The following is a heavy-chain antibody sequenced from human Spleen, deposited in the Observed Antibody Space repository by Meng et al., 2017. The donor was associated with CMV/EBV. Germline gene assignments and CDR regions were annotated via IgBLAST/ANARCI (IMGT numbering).Heavy chain of an antibody. CDR1: GDSIRSYY. V-gene: IGHV4-59*13. Sequence: SETLSLTCTVSGDSIRSYYWSWIRQPSGKGLEWIGYVYYSGYTNYNPSLKSRATISVDTPKNKFFLTLTSVTAADTAVYYCARGPYYCTSTTCHKPFDYWGQGALVTVSS. D-gene: IGHD2/OR15-2a*01. CDR2: VYYSGYT. CDR3: ARGPYYCTSTTCHKPFDY. J-gene: IGHJ4*02.